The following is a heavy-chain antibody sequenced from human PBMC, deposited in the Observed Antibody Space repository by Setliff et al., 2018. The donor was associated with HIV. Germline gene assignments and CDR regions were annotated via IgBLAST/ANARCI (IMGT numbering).Heavy chain of an antibody. CDR1: GGSISSYY. J-gene: IGHJ6*03. D-gene: IGHD3-22*01. Sequence: SATLSLTCTVSGGSISSYYWSWIRQPPGKGLEWIGYIYYSGSTNYTPSLKSRVTISVDTSKNQFSLKLSSVTAADTAVYYCATSPYYYESSGYPYYYYMDVWGKGTTVTVSS. CDR3: ATSPYYYESSGYPYYYYMDV. CDR2: IYYSGST. V-gene: IGHV4-59*01.